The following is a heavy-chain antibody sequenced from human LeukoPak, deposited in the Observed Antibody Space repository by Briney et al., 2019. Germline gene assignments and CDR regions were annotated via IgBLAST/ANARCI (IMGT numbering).Heavy chain of an antibody. CDR2: IYPGDSDT. D-gene: IGHD1-26*01. CDR1: GYTFTSHW. V-gene: IGHV5-51*01. Sequence: GESLKVSCKGSGYTFTSHWIGWVRQMPGKGLEWMGIIYPGDSDTRYSPSFQGQVTISADKSISTAFLQWSSLKASDTAMYFCARGGLVGSTKNYFDYWGQGTLVTVSS. J-gene: IGHJ4*02. CDR3: ARGGLVGSTKNYFDY.